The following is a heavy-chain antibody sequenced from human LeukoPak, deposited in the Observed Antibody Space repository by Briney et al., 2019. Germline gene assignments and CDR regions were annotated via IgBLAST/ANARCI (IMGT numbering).Heavy chain of an antibody. CDR2: IIPIFGTA. J-gene: IGHJ4*02. D-gene: IGHD4-11*01. CDR1: GYTFTSYD. Sequence: GASVKVSCKASGYTFTSYDINWVRQATGQGLEWMGGIIPIFGTANYAQKFQGRVTITADESTSTAYMELSSLRSEDTAVYYCARDDYRHLGHDYWGQGTLVTVSS. CDR3: ARDDYRHLGHDY. V-gene: IGHV1-69*13.